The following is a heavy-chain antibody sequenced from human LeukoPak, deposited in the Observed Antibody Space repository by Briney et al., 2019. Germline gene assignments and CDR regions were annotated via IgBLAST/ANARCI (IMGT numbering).Heavy chain of an antibody. V-gene: IGHV4-61*02. CDR1: GGSISSGSYY. CDR3: ARDRIRNWYAFDI. CDR2: IYTSGST. Sequence: SQTLSLTCTVSGGSISSGSYYWSWIRQPAGKGLEWIGRIYTSGSTNYNPSLKSRVTISVDTSKNQFSLKLSSVTAADTAVYYCARDRIRNWYAFDIWGQGTMVTVSS. J-gene: IGHJ3*02. D-gene: IGHD1-14*01.